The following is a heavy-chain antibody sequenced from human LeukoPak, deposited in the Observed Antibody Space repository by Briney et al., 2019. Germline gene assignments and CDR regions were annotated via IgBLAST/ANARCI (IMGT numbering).Heavy chain of an antibody. CDR3: ARRPVAGTGYFDY. Sequence: SETLSLTCTVSGGSISSYYWSWIRQPPGKGLEWIGYIYYSGSTNYNPSLKSRVTISVDTSKNQFSLKLSSVTAADTDVYYCARRPVAGTGYFDYWGQGTLVTVSS. J-gene: IGHJ4*02. V-gene: IGHV4-59*01. D-gene: IGHD1-1*01. CDR1: GGSISSYY. CDR2: IYYSGST.